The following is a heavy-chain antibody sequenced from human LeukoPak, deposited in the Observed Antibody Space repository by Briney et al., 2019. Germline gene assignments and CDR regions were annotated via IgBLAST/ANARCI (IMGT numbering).Heavy chain of an antibody. J-gene: IGHJ5*02. CDR3: ARDNWFDP. CDR2: ISSSGSTV. CDR1: GFTFNTYE. V-gene: IGHV3-48*03. Sequence: PGGSLRLSCAASGFTFNTYEMNWVRQAPGKGLEWVSYISSSGSTVYYADPVKGRFTISRDNAKNSLYLQMNSLRVEDTAVYYCARDNWFDPWGQGTLVTVSS.